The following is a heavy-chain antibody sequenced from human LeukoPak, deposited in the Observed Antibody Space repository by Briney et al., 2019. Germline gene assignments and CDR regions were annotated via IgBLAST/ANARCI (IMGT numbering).Heavy chain of an antibody. CDR3: ARDYDVLTAYPPTQLFDP. V-gene: IGHV4-61*02. CDR1: GASISSGSNS. J-gene: IGHJ5*02. CDR2: INTSGTT. Sequence: SETLSLTCTVSGASISSGSNSWGWIRQPAGKGLEWIGRINTSGTTNYNPSLKSRVTMSIDTSKNQFSLKLSSVTAADTAVYYCARDYDVLTAYPPTQLFDPWGQGTLVTVSS. D-gene: IGHD3-9*01.